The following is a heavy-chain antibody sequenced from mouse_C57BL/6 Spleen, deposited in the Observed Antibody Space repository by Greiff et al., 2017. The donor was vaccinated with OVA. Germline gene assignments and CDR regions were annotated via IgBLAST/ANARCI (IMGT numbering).Heavy chain of an antibody. D-gene: IGHD1-1*01. Sequence: EVKLQESGGGLVKPGGSLKLSCAASGFTFSDYGMHWVRQAPEKGLEWVAYISSGSSTIYYADTVKGRFTISRDNAKNTLFLQMTSLRSEDTAMYYCAKNHYYGSLWYFDVWGTGTTVTVSS. J-gene: IGHJ1*03. CDR2: ISSGSSTI. CDR1: GFTFSDYG. V-gene: IGHV5-17*01. CDR3: AKNHYYGSLWYFDV.